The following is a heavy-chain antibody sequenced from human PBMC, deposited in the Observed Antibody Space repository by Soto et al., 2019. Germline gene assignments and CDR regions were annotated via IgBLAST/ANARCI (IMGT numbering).Heavy chain of an antibody. V-gene: IGHV3-23*01. CDR1: GFTFSSYA. Sequence: EVQLLESGGGLVQPGGSLRLSCAASGFTFSSYAVSWVRQAPGKGPEWISSISGSGSTIYYADSVKGRFTISSDNYKNTLYLQMSSLRAEDTSVYYCAKVFYYYDSSGYYYFDYWCQGTLVTVSS. D-gene: IGHD3-22*01. CDR3: AKVFYYYDSSGYYYFDY. J-gene: IGHJ4*02. CDR2: ISGSGSTI.